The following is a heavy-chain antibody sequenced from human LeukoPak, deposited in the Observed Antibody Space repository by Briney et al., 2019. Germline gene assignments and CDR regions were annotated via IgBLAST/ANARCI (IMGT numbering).Heavy chain of an antibody. J-gene: IGHJ4*02. V-gene: IGHV3-21*01. CDR3: ARVAEAAAFDY. Sequence: GGSLRLSCAASGFTFSSYSMNWVRQAPGKGLEWVSSISSSSSYIYYADSVKGRFTISRDNAKNSLYLQMNSLRADDTAVYYCARVAEAAAFDYWGQGTLVTVSS. CDR1: GFTFSSYS. CDR2: ISSSSSYI. D-gene: IGHD6-13*01.